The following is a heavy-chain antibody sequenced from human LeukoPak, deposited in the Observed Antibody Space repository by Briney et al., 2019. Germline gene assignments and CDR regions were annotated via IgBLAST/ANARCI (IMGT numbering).Heavy chain of an antibody. CDR1: GFTFSNYA. J-gene: IGHJ4*02. CDR2: ISAASSYT. Sequence: GGSLRLSCAASGFTFSNYAMSWVRQAPGKGLEWVSSISAASSYTYYTDSVKGRFTISRDNVKNSLSLRINSLRAEDTAVFYCAREIPTGRAFDYWGQGTLVTVSS. D-gene: IGHD1-14*01. CDR3: AREIPTGRAFDY. V-gene: IGHV3-21*01.